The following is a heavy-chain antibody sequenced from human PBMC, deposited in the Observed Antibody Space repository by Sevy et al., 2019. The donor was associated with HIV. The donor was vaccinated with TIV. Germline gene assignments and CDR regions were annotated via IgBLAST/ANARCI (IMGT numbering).Heavy chain of an antibody. Sequence: SETLSLTCAVSGYSITSGYLWGWIRQPPGKGLEWIGSVFHSGSTYYNPSLNSRVIISVDTSKNQFFLKLNPVTAADTAVYYCARHSHGSGTYYVPFDSWGQGTLVTVSS. CDR1: GYSITSGYL. J-gene: IGHJ4*02. CDR2: VFHSGST. CDR3: ARHSHGSGTYYVPFDS. V-gene: IGHV4-38-2*01. D-gene: IGHD3-10*01.